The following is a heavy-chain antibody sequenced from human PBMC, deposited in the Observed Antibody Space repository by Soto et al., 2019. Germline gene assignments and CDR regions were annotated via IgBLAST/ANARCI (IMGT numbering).Heavy chain of an antibody. V-gene: IGHV4-39*01. D-gene: IGHD3-9*01. CDR3: ARHVEWEIFYYFEH. J-gene: IGHJ4*01. CDR2: FFYNKNT. CDR1: GASISSTSSY. Sequence: SETLSLTCTVSGASISSTSSYWSWVRQPPGKGLEWIGSFFYNKNTYYNPSLKSRVTISVDTSKMQFSLNLTSVTAADTAVYYCARHVEWEIFYYFEHWGQGTPVTVSS.